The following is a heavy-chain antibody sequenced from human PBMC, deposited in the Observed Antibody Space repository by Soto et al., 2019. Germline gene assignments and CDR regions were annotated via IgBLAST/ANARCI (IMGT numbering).Heavy chain of an antibody. Sequence: EVQLVESGGGLVQPGGSLRLSCAASGFTFSSYSMNWVRQAPGKGLEWVSYISSSSSTIYYADSVKCRFTISRDNAKNSLYLQMNSLGDEDTAVYYCARDGGRLGYWGQGTLVTVSS. CDR3: ARDGGRLGY. D-gene: IGHD1-26*01. CDR2: ISSSSSTI. J-gene: IGHJ4*02. CDR1: GFTFSSYS. V-gene: IGHV3-48*02.